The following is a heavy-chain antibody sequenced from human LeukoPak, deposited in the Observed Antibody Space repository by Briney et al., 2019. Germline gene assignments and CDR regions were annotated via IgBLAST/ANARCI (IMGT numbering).Heavy chain of an antibody. CDR1: GYTFTRYY. V-gene: IGHV1-2*02. D-gene: IGHD3-9*01. CDR2: INPNSGGK. Sequence: ASVKVSCKASGYTFTRYYMNWVRQAPGQGLEWMGWINPNSGGKNYVRKFQGRVTMNRDTSSSTAYMELSRLRSDHTAVYYCASRCEVLTGYVYFDYWGQGTLVTVSS. J-gene: IGHJ4*02. CDR3: ASRCEVLTGYVYFDY.